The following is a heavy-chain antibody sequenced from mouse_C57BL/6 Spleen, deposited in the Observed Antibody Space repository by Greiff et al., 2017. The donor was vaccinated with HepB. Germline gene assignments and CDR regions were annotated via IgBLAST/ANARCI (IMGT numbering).Heavy chain of an antibody. CDR3: ARDDYDGRDY. Sequence: VQLQQSGPELVKPGASVKISCKASGYAFSSSWMNWVKQRPGKGLEWIGRIYPGDGDTNYNGKFKGKATLTAVKSSSTAYMQLSSLTSEDSAVYFCARDDYDGRDYWGQGTTLTVSS. J-gene: IGHJ2*01. V-gene: IGHV1-82*01. CDR2: IYPGDGDT. D-gene: IGHD2-4*01. CDR1: GYAFSSSW.